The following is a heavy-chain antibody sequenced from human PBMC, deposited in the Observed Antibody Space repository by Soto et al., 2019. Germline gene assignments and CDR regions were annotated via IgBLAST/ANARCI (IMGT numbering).Heavy chain of an antibody. Sequence: QVQLVQSGAEVRKPGASVKVSCKASGYTFTSYDISWVRQAPGQGLEWMGWISAYNGNTNYAQKLQGRVTMTTDTSTSTAYMELRSLRSDDTAVYYCARVGVAGTYYYYGMDVWGQGTTVTVSS. CDR1: GYTFTSYD. D-gene: IGHD6-19*01. CDR2: ISAYNGNT. V-gene: IGHV1-18*01. CDR3: ARVGVAGTYYYYGMDV. J-gene: IGHJ6*02.